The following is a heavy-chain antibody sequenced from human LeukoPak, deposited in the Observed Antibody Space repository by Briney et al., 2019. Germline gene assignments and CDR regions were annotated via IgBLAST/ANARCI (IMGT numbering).Heavy chain of an antibody. CDR2: INAGNGKT. CDR3: ARARWTSTVTTYYLDF. V-gene: IGHV1-3*01. CDR1: GYIFTDYA. D-gene: IGHD4-17*01. Sequence: GASVKVSCKASGYIFTDYAIQWVRQAPGQGLEWRGWINAGNGKTKYSQKFQGRVTITRDTSASTAYMELSGLRSDDTAVYYCARARWTSTVTTYYLDFWGQGTLVTVSS. J-gene: IGHJ4*02.